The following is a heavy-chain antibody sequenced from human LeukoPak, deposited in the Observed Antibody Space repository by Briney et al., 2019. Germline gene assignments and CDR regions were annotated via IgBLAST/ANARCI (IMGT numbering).Heavy chain of an antibody. D-gene: IGHD1-26*01. Sequence: ASVKVSCKASGYTFTSYGISWVRQAPGQGLEWMGWISAYNGNTNYAQKLQGRVTMTTDTSTSTAYMELGSLRSDDTAVYYCARGLWVGASRIDAFDIWGQGTMVTVSS. CDR3: ARGLWVGASRIDAFDI. CDR1: GYTFTSYG. J-gene: IGHJ3*02. CDR2: ISAYNGNT. V-gene: IGHV1-18*01.